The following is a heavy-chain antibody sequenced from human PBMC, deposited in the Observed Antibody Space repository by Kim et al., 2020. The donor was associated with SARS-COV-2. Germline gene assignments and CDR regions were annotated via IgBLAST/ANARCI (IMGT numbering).Heavy chain of an antibody. J-gene: IGHJ1*01. CDR3: ARDSYYSGYDSLLRAEYFQH. CDR2: ISYDGSNK. CDR1: GFTFSSYA. Sequence: GGSLRLSCAASGFTFSSYAMHWVRQAPGKGLEWVAVISYDGSNKYYADSVKGRFTISRDNSKNTLYLQMNSLRAEDTAVYYCARDSYYSGYDSLLRAEYFQHWGQGTLVTVSS. V-gene: IGHV3-30-3*01. D-gene: IGHD5-12*01.